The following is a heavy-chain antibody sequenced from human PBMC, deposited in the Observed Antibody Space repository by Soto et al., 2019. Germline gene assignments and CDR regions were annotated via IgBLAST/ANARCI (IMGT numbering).Heavy chain of an antibody. CDR1: GFTFSSYA. Sequence: PGGSLRLSCAASGFTFSSYAMSWVRQAPGKGLEWVSAISGSGGSTYYADSVKGRFTISRDNSKNTLYLQMNSLRAEDTAVYYCAKDLDYYDSSGYYYAFDFDYWGQGTLVTVSS. D-gene: IGHD3-22*01. CDR3: AKDLDYYDSSGYYYAFDFDY. CDR2: ISGSGGST. V-gene: IGHV3-23*01. J-gene: IGHJ4*02.